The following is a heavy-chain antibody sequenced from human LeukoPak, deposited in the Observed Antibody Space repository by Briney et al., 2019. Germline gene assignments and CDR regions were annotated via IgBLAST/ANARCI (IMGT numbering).Heavy chain of an antibody. J-gene: IGHJ3*02. Sequence: SVKVSCKASGGTFSSYAISWVRQAPGQGLEWMGRIIPILGIANYAQKFQGRVTITADKSTSTAYMELSSLRSEDTAVYYCASRGERLIAVADTDAFDIWGQGTMVTVSS. CDR2: IIPILGIA. D-gene: IGHD6-19*01. CDR1: GGTFSSYA. V-gene: IGHV1-69*04. CDR3: ASRGERLIAVADTDAFDI.